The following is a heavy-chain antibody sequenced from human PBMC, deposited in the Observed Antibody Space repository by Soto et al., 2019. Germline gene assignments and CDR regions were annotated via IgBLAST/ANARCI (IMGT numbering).Heavy chain of an antibody. V-gene: IGHV3-23*01. CDR1: GFTFNIYA. D-gene: IGHD1-20*01. CDR2: TGATGRTT. J-gene: IGHJ4*02. Sequence: GGSLRLSCAASGFTFNIYAMTWVRQAPGKGLEWVSTTGATGRTTYYSDSVKGRFTVSSDNSKNTLDLQMSNLRAEDTAVYYCATVHNTSRSFDYWGQGTLVTVSS. CDR3: ATVHNTSRSFDY.